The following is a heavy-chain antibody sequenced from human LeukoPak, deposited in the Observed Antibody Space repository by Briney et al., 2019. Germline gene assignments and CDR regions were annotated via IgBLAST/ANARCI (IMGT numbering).Heavy chain of an antibody. V-gene: IGHV4-31*03. CDR1: GASISSSSYC. Sequence: KASETLSLTCTVSGASISSSSYCWGWIRQHPGKGLEWIGYIYYSGSTYYNPSLKSRVTISVDTSKNQFSLKLSSVTAADTAVYYCARGSTMIVVYWGQGTLVTVSS. J-gene: IGHJ4*02. CDR2: IYYSGST. CDR3: ARGSTMIVVY. D-gene: IGHD3-22*01.